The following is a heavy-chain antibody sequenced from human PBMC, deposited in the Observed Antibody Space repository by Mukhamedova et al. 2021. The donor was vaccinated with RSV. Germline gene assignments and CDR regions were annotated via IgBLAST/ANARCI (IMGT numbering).Heavy chain of an antibody. J-gene: IGHJ4*02. V-gene: IGHV4-61*02. CDR2: VYSSGST. Sequence: GRVYSSGSTNSNPSLKSRVTISVDTSKNQFSLNLSSLTAADTAVYYCARGGDCRGGSCFGYWGQGTLVTVS. CDR3: ARGGDCRGGSCFGY. D-gene: IGHD2-15*01.